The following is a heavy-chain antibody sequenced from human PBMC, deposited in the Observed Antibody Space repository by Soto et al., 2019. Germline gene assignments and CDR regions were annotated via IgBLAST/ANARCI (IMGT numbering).Heavy chain of an antibody. J-gene: IGHJ6*02. Sequence: QVQLQESGPGLVKPSQTLSLTCTVSGGSISSDGYYWSWIRQHPGKGLEWIGYIYYSGSTYYNPSLTSRVTISVETSKKQCSLKLSSVTAADTAVYHRARVCGGDCHNGMDVWGQGTTVTVSS. CDR3: ARVCGGDCHNGMDV. D-gene: IGHD2-21*02. V-gene: IGHV4-31*03. CDR1: GGSISSDGYY. CDR2: IYYSGST.